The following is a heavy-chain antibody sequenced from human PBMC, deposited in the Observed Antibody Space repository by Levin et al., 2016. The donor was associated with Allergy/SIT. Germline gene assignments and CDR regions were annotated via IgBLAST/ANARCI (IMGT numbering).Heavy chain of an antibody. D-gene: IGHD6-6*01. J-gene: IGHJ4*02. Sequence: WIRQPPGKGLEWIGYIYYSGSTYYNPSLKSRVTISVDTSKNQFSLKLSSVTAADTAVYYCAREGVELAEKNHYFDYWGQGTLVTVSS. V-gene: IGHV4-31*02. CDR2: IYYSGST. CDR3: AREGVELAEKNHYFDY.